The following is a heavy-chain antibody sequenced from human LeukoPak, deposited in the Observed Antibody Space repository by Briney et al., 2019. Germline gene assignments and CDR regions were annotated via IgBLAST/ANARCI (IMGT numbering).Heavy chain of an antibody. CDR2: MREDGSEI. V-gene: IGHV3-7*01. CDR1: GFPFDVQT. Sequence: GGSLRLSCAASGFPFDVQTMSWVRQAPGKGLDWVASMREDGSEIYYVGSVKGRFTISRDNPKNSLYLQMSSLRADDTAVYYCARGGATGGRFENWGQGALVTVSS. D-gene: IGHD1-26*01. CDR3: ARGGATGGRFEN. J-gene: IGHJ4*02.